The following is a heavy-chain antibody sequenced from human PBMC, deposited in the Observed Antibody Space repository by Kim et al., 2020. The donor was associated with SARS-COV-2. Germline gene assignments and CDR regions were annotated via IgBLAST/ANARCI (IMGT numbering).Heavy chain of an antibody. D-gene: IGHD2-21*02. J-gene: IGHJ4*02. CDR3: ASGGIVVVTVMVY. Sequence: ADSVKGRFTISRDNAKNSLYLQMNSLRDEDTAVYYCASGGIVVVTVMVYWGQGTLVTVSS. V-gene: IGHV3-48*02.